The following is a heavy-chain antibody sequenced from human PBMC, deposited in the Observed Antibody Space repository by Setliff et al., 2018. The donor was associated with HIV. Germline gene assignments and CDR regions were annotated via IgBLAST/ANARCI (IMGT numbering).Heavy chain of an antibody. CDR3: ARRGAYGYDYFDY. J-gene: IGHJ4*02. CDR2: INHSGSI. CDR1: GGSFSGYY. V-gene: IGHV4-34*01. Sequence: PSETLSLTCAVYGGSFSGYYWSWIRQSPGKGLEWIGEINHSGSINYSPSLKSRVTISVDTSRNQFSPKVSSVTAADTAVYYCARRGAYGYDYFDYWGPGILVTVSS. D-gene: IGHD5-12*01.